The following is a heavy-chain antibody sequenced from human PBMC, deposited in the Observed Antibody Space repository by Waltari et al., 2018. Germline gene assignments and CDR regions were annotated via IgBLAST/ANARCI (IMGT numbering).Heavy chain of an antibody. CDR1: GYTLPELS. CDR2: FDPGDGET. Sequence: QVQLVQSGAEVEKPGASVKVSCKVSGYTLPELSTHCVRQTPGKGLEWWGGFDPGDGETIYAQKFQGRVTMTEDKSTDTAYMELSSLRSEDTAVYYCATSQGQLVLLGYWGQGTLVTVSS. D-gene: IGHD6-13*01. CDR3: ATSQGQLVLLGY. V-gene: IGHV1-24*01. J-gene: IGHJ4*02.